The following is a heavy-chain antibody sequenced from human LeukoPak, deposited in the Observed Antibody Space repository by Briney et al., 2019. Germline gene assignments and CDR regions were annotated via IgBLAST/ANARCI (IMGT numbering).Heavy chain of an antibody. CDR3: ARGALKRYYYDSSGDYLDY. Sequence: ASVKVSCKAPGYTFTSYGISWVRQAPGQGLEWMGWISAYNGNTNYAQKLQGRVTMTTDTSTSTAYMELRSLRSDDTAVHYCARGALKRYYYDSSGDYLDYWGQGPLVNCSS. J-gene: IGHJ4*02. D-gene: IGHD3-22*01. CDR2: ISAYNGNT. CDR1: GYTFTSYG. V-gene: IGHV1-18*01.